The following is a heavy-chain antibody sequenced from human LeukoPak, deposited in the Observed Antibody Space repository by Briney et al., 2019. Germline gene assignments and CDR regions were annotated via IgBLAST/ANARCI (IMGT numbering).Heavy chain of an antibody. Sequence: SETLSLTCTVSGGPINSGDYYWSWIRRPPGKGLEWIGYIFYSGSTYCNPSLKSRVTVSVDTSKNQFSLKLSSVTAADTAVYYCARARRDGDWYFDLWGRGTLVTVSS. V-gene: IGHV4-30-4*01. CDR1: GGPINSGDYY. J-gene: IGHJ2*01. CDR3: ARARRDGDWYFDL. CDR2: IFYSGST. D-gene: IGHD5-24*01.